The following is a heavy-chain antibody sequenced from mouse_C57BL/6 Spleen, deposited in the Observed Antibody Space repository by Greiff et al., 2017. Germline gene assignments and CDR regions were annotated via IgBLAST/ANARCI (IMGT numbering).Heavy chain of an antibody. J-gene: IGHJ1*03. CDR3: ARDHYGSSYRYFDV. V-gene: IGHV1-18*01. Sequence: VQLQQSGPELVKPGASVKIPCKASGYTFTDYNMDWVKQSHGKSLEWIGDINPNNGGTIYNQKFKGKATLTVDTSSSTAYMELRSLTSEDTAVYYCARDHYGSSYRYFDVWGTGTTVTVSS. CDR1: GYTFTDYN. CDR2: INPNNGGT. D-gene: IGHD1-1*01.